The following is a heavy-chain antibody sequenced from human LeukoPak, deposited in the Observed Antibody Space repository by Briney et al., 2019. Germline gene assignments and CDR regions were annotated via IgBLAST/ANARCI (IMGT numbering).Heavy chain of an antibody. V-gene: IGHV1-46*01. J-gene: IGHJ5*02. CDR3: ARVEHDYGDYEDLSRFDP. Sequence: GSVRVSCKASGYTFTSYYMHWVRQAPGQGLEWMGIINPSGGSTSYAKKFQGRVTMTRDTSTSTVYMELSSLRSEDTAVYYCARVEHDYGDYEDLSRFDPWGQGPLV. D-gene: IGHD4-17*01. CDR1: GYTFTSYY. CDR2: INPSGGST.